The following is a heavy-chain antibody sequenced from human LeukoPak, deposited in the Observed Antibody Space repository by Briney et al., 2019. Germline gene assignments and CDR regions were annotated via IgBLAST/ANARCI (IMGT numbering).Heavy chain of an antibody. CDR1: NGSINEHY. D-gene: IGHD3/OR15-3a*01. CDR3: ARVGGLSAYYYYMDV. Sequence: PSETLSLTCTVSNGSINEHYWSWVRQTADKGLEWIGRIYVSGNSNYNPSLKRRVTMSVHESKNQISLKLRSVTAADTAVYYCARVGGLSAYYYYMDVWGKGTTVTVS. V-gene: IGHV4-4*07. CDR2: IYVSGNS. J-gene: IGHJ6*03.